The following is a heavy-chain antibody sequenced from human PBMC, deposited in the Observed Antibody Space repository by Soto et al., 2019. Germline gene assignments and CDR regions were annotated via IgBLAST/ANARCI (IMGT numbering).Heavy chain of an antibody. CDR1: GYTFTAYF. V-gene: IGHV1-2*02. J-gene: IGHJ4*02. CDR3: AAAAIPVAGRHPDF. D-gene: IGHD6-19*01. CDR2: INPSSGGA. Sequence: ASVKVSCKASGYTFTAYFMHWVRQAPGQGLEWMGWINPSSGGANNAQKFQGRVTMTRDSSISTAYMELSSLRSDDTAVYFCAAAAIPVAGRHPDFWGQGTVVTVSS.